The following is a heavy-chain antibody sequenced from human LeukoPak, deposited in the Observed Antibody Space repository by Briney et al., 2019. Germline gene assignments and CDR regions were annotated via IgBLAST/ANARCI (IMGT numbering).Heavy chain of an antibody. Sequence: PSETLSLTCIVSGGSMKTRIYYWVWIRQSPGTGLEWIGCDSYTGSTHYSPSLASRVTISVDTSKNQFSLQLTSVTAADTAMYYCARLGDSSGYYPYAFDIWGQGTMVTVSS. J-gene: IGHJ3*02. CDR1: GGSMKTRIYY. V-gene: IGHV4-39*01. CDR3: ARLGDSSGYYPYAFDI. D-gene: IGHD3-22*01. CDR2: DSYTGST.